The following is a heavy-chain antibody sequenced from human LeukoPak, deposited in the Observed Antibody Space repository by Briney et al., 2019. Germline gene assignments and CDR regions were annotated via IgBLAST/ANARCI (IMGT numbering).Heavy chain of an antibody. CDR2: INHSGST. CDR1: GGSFSGYY. V-gene: IGHV4-34*01. CDR3: ARGGRQQLVPYYYYMDV. Sequence: PSETLSLTCAVYGGSFSGYYWSWIRQPPGKGLEWIGEINHSGSTNYNPSPKSRVTISVDTSKNQFSLKLSSVTAADTAVYYCARGGRQQLVPYYYYMDVWGKGTTVTVSS. J-gene: IGHJ6*03. D-gene: IGHD6-13*01.